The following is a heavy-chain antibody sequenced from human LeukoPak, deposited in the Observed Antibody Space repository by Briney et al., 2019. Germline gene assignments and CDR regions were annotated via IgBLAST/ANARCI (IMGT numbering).Heavy chain of an antibody. CDR2: IYYSGST. D-gene: IGHD2-2*01. CDR3: ARGDIVVVPAAIQYYYYYYYMDV. Sequence: SETPSLTCTVSGGSISNYYWSWIRQPPGKGLEWIGYIYYSGSTNYNTSLKSRVTISVGTSKNQYSLKLRSVTAADTAVYYCARGDIVVVPAAIQYYYYYYYMDVWGKGTTVTISS. J-gene: IGHJ6*03. CDR1: GGSISNYY. V-gene: IGHV4-59*12.